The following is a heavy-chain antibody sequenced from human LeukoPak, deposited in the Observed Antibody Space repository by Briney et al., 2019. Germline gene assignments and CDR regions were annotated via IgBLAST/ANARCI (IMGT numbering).Heavy chain of an antibody. Sequence: GGSLKLSCEASGFTVSSNYMSWVRQAPGKGLEWVSVIYSGDSAYYADSEKGRFTISRDNSKNTLYLQMNSLRAEDTAVYYCASYGGNSEDYFDYWGQGTLVTVSS. D-gene: IGHD4-23*01. CDR1: GFTVSSNY. CDR2: IYSGDSA. CDR3: ASYGGNSEDYFDY. J-gene: IGHJ4*02. V-gene: IGHV3-53*01.